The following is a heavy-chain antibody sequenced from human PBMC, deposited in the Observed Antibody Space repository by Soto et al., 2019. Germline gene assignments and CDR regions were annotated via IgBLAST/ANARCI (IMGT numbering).Heavy chain of an antibody. Sequence: GGSLRLSCAASGFTFGSYGMHWVRQAPGKGLEWVAVISYDGSNKYYADSVKGRFTISRDNSKNTLYLQMNSLRAEDTAVYYCAKGTSRWYRYFDYWGQGTLVTVSS. CDR1: GFTFGSYG. CDR2: ISYDGSNK. CDR3: AKGTSRWYRYFDY. V-gene: IGHV3-30*18. D-gene: IGHD6-13*01. J-gene: IGHJ4*02.